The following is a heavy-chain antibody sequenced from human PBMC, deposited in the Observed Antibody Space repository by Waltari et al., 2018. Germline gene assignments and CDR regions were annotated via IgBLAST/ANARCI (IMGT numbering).Heavy chain of an antibody. CDR3: ARNGSYLIDY. CDR2: ISGHPDNA. CDR1: GYTFTTYG. V-gene: IGHV1-18*04. J-gene: IGHJ4*02. Sequence: QVQLMQSGTEVKKPGASVKVSCKASGYTFTTYGISWVRQAPGQGLEWMGWISGHPDNAIYAQKYHVRVTMTTDPSATTAYMELRSLISDDTAVYFCARNGSYLIDYWGQGTLVTVSS. D-gene: IGHD3-10*01.